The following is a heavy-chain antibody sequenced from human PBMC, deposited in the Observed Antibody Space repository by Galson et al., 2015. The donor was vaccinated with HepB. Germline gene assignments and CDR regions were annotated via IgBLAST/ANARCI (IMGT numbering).Heavy chain of an antibody. Sequence: SLRLSCAASGFAFSNYAMKWVRQAPGKGLEWISVIDGRSGNIHYADSVKGRFTVSRDNSKNTLYLQMNSLRAEDTAVYYCARDLKGSTIFGPMDVWGKGTTVTVSS. V-gene: IGHV3-23*01. J-gene: IGHJ6*03. CDR3: ARDLKGSTIFGPMDV. CDR1: GFAFSNYA. D-gene: IGHD3-3*01. CDR2: IDGRSGNI.